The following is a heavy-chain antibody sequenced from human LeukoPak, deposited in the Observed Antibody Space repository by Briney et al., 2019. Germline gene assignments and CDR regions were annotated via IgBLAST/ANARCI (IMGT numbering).Heavy chain of an antibody. V-gene: IGHV3-30*02. CDR3: AKDRGYNNGGGSDY. Sequence: GGSLRLSCAASGFTFSTYDMHWVRQAPGKGLHWVAFIRSNGGTKYYADSVKGRFTISRDNSKNTLYLQMNSLRNEDTAMYYCAKDRGYNNGGGSDYWGQGTLVTVSS. CDR1: GFTFSTYD. D-gene: IGHD6-19*01. J-gene: IGHJ4*02. CDR2: IRSNGGTK.